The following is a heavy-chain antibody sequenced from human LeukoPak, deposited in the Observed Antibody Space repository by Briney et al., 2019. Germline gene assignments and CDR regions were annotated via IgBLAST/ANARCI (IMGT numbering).Heavy chain of an antibody. D-gene: IGHD3-10*01. J-gene: IGHJ2*01. CDR1: GGSFIGYY. V-gene: IGHV4-34*01. Sequence: SETLSLTFAFYGGSFIGYYWSWIRQPPGKGLEWIGENNHSGSTNYNPSLKSRVTISVDTSKNQFSLRLNSVTAADTAVYYCAKDPGWFGEDKNWYFDLWGRGALVTVSS. CDR3: AKDPGWFGEDKNWYFDL. CDR2: NNHSGST.